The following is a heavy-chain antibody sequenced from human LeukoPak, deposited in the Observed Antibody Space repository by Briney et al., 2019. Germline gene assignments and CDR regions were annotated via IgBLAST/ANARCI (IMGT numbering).Heavy chain of an antibody. CDR1: GYTFTGHY. CDR2: INPNIGDT. J-gene: IGHJ4*02. Sequence: GASVKVSCKASGYTFTGHYLHWVRQAPGQGLEWMGWINPNIGDTNYAQKIQGRVTMTRDTSINTAYMELSRLRSDDTAVYYCARGQGRYQLLWGIDYWGQGTLVTVSS. D-gene: IGHD2-2*01. V-gene: IGHV1-2*02. CDR3: ARGQGRYQLLWGIDY.